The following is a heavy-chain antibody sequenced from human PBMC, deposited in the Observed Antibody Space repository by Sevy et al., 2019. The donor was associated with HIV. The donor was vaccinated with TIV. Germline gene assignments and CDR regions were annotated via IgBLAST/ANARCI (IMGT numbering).Heavy chain of an antibody. D-gene: IGHD3-3*01. V-gene: IGHV3-53*01. CDR1: GFTVSTNY. CDR3: AREFGDGYNPRYYFDY. J-gene: IGHJ4*02. Sequence: GGSLRLSCAASGFTVSTNYMSWVRQAPGKGLEWVSVIYSGGTTYYADSVKGRFTISRDKSKNTLYLQMNSLRAEDTAVYYCAREFGDGYNPRYYFDYWCQGTLVTVSS. CDR2: IYSGGTT.